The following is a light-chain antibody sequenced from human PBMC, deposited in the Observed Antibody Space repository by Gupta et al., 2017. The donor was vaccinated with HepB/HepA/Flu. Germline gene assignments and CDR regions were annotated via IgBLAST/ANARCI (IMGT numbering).Light chain of an antibody. CDR2: GAS. V-gene: IGKV1-39*01. J-gene: IGKJ4*01. CDR3: QQTVMESKLT. Sequence: DIEMTQSPSSLSVSVGDTVTISCRASQPISRFLNWYQMKPGRAPNLLIYGASSLHIGVPSRFIGGGFGTNFSLTITGLQPEDFGSYFCQQTVMESKLTFGGGTNV. CDR1: QPISRF.